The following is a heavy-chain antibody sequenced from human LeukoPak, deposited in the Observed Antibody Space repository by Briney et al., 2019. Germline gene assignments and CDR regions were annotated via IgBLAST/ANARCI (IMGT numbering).Heavy chain of an antibody. CDR1: GFTFSSYG. J-gene: IGHJ4*02. V-gene: IGHV3-33*01. D-gene: IGHD6-19*01. Sequence: TGGSLRLSCAASGFTFSSYGMHWVRQAPGKGLEWVAVIWYDGSNKYYADSVKGRFTISRDNSKNTLYLQMNSLRAEDTAVYYCARGGSSGWYWVDYWGQGTLVTVSS. CDR3: ARGGSSGWYWVDY. CDR2: IWYDGSNK.